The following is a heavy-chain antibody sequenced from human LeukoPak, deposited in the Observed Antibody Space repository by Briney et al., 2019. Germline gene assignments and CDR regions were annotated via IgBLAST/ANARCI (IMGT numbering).Heavy chain of an antibody. J-gene: IGHJ4*02. CDR1: GFTFSSYS. CDR2: ISYDGSNK. D-gene: IGHD6-13*01. Sequence: GGSLRLSCAASGFTFSSYSMNWVRQAPGKGLEWVAVISYDGSNKYYADSVKGRFTISRDNSKNTLYLQMNSLRAEDTAVYYCARDGSPIAAAEDYWGQGTLVTVSS. CDR3: ARDGSPIAAAEDY. V-gene: IGHV3-30*03.